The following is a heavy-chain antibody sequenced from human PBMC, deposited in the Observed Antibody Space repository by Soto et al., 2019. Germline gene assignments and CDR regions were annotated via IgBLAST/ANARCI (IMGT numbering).Heavy chain of an antibody. Sequence: QVQVVESGGGVVQPGRSLRLSCAASGFTFSSHGMHWVRQAPGKGLEWVALVWYDGRNKDYADSVKGRFTISRDNSKNTLYLQMNSLRDEDTAGYYCVRAAGYSGNDYVYYYGMDVWGQGTTVTVSS. D-gene: IGHD5-12*01. J-gene: IGHJ6*02. CDR3: VRAAGYSGNDYVYYYGMDV. V-gene: IGHV3-33*01. CDR1: GFTFSSHG. CDR2: VWYDGRNK.